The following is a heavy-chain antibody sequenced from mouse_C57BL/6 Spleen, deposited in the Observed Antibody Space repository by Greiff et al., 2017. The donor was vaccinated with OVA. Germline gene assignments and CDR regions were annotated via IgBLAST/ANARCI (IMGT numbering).Heavy chain of an antibody. V-gene: IGHV1-55*01. J-gene: IGHJ2*01. CDR2: IYPGSGST. CDR3: ARWRENFDY. Sequence: VQLQQPGAELVKPGASVKMSCKASGYTFTSYWITWVKQRPGQGLEWIGDIYPGSGSTNYNEKFKSKATLTVDKSSSTAYMQLSSLTSEDSAVYYCARWRENFDYWGQGTTLTVSS. CDR1: GYTFTSYW.